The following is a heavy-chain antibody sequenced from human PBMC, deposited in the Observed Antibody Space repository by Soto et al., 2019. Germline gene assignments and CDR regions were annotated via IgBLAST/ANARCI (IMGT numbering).Heavy chain of an antibody. V-gene: IGHV1-69*01. CDR1: GGTFSSYA. J-gene: IGHJ5*02. CDR2: IIPIFGTA. Sequence: QVQLVQSGAEVRKPGSSVKVSCKASGGTFSSYAISWVRQAPGQGLEWMGGIIPIFGTANYAQKFQGRVTIAADESTSTADMELSSLRSEDTAVYYCARKGRVDYSKVSWFDPWGQGTLVTVSS. D-gene: IGHD4-4*01. CDR3: ARKGRVDYSKVSWFDP.